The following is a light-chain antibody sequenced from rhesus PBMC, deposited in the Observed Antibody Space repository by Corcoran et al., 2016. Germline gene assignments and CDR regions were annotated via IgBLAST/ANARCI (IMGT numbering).Light chain of an antibody. Sequence: DIQMTQSPSSLSASVGDKVTITCHASRGISSWLAWYQQKPGKAPKPLIYASSTLKRGVPQMLSGSGYGADYTLTIRILQPEDFATYYCQQYDDLPYSFGQGTKVEI. CDR1: RGISSW. CDR2: ASS. J-gene: IGKJ2*01. CDR3: QQYDDLPYS. V-gene: IGKV1-19*01.